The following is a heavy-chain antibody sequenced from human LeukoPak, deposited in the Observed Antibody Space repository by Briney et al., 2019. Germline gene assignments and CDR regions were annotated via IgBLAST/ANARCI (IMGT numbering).Heavy chain of an antibody. CDR1: GFTFSSFW. CDR2: IKPDGSEK. D-gene: IGHD6-13*01. J-gene: IGHJ6*02. Sequence: GGSLRLSCEASGFTFSSFWMTWVRQAPGKGLEWVANIKPDGSEKNCVDSVKGRFTISRDNAKNSLYLQMNSLRAEDTAVYYCARLQIAGYYGMDVWGQGTTVTVSS. V-gene: IGHV3-7*03. CDR3: ARLQIAGYYGMDV.